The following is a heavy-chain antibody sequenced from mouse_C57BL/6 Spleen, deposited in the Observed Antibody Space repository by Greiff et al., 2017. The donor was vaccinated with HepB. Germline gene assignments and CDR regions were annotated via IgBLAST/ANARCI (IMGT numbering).Heavy chain of an antibody. V-gene: IGHV1-69*01. J-gene: IGHJ4*01. D-gene: IGHD1-3*01. CDR3: ASGAHFYALDY. CDR2: IDPSDSYT. CDR1: GYTFTSYW. Sequence: QVQLQQPGAELVMPGASVKLSCKASGYTFTSYWMHWVKQRPGQGLEWIGEIDPSDSYTNYNQKFKGKSTLTVDKSSSTAYMQLSSLTSEDSAVYYCASGAHFYALDYWGQGTSVTVAS.